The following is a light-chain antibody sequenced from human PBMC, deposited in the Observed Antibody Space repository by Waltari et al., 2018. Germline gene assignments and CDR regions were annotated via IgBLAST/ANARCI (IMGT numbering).Light chain of an antibody. J-gene: IGKJ2*01. CDR1: QSISSSH. CDR2: AAS. CDR3: QQYGTSPYT. V-gene: IGKV3-20*01. Sequence: EIVLMQSPGTLSLSPGERATLSCRASQSISSSHLAWYQQKPGQAPRLLIFAASSRATDIPDRFSGSGSGTDFSLTISRLEPEDFAVYYCQQYGTSPYTFGQGTKLEIK.